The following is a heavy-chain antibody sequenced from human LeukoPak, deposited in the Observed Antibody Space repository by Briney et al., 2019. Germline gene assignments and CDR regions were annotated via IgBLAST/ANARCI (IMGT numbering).Heavy chain of an antibody. CDR3: ASMTTYCGGDCYFFDY. D-gene: IGHD2-21*02. CDR1: GFIISSYS. V-gene: IGHV3-48*04. J-gene: IGHJ4*02. CDR2: IRNSGGTI. Sequence: GGSLRLSCAASGFIISSYSMNWVRQAPGKGLEWVAYIRNSGGTIYYADSVKGRFTISRDNAKNSLYLQMNSLRAEDTAVYYCASMTTYCGGDCYFFDYWGQGTLVTVSS.